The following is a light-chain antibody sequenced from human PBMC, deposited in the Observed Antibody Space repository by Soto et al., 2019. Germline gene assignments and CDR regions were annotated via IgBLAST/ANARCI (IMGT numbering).Light chain of an antibody. CDR3: QQYYSTPRT. V-gene: IGKV4-1*01. CDR1: QSVLYSSNNENY. J-gene: IGKJ1*01. Sequence: DIVMTQSPDSLTVSLGERATINCKSSQSVLYSSNNENYLAWYQQKPGQPPKLLIYWASTREFGVPDRFSGSGSGTDFTLTISSLQAEDVAVYYCQQYYSTPRTFGHGTKVDIK. CDR2: WAS.